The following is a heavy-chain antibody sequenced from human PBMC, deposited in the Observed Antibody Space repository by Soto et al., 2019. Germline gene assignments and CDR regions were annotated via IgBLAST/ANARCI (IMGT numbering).Heavy chain of an antibody. V-gene: IGHV4-30-4*01. CDR2: IYHSGST. Sequence: SETLSLTCTVSGGSISSGDYYWSWIRQPPGKGLEWIGYIYHSGSTYYNPSLKSRVTISVDTSKNQFSLKLSSVTAADTAVYYCASPKLDVPAYVDYWGQGTLVTVSS. CDR1: GGSISSGDYY. J-gene: IGHJ4*02. CDR3: ASPKLDVPAYVDY. D-gene: IGHD6-13*01.